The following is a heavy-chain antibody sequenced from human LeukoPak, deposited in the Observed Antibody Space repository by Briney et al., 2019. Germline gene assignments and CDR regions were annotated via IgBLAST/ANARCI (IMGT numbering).Heavy chain of an antibody. J-gene: IGHJ4*02. CDR3: VRDGGVSGYDLLDY. CDR1: GFTFSHYW. Sequence: GGSLRLSCAASGFTFSHYWMTWVRQAPGKGLEWVAQINQDGSEEYYMDSVKARFTISRDNAKNSVFPQMNSLRAEDTAVYYCVRDGGVSGYDLLDYWGQGTLVTVSS. CDR2: INQDGSEE. V-gene: IGHV3-7*01. D-gene: IGHD5-12*01.